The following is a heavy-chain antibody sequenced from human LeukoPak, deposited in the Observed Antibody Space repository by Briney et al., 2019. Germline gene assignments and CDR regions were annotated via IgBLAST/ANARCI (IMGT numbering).Heavy chain of an antibody. V-gene: IGHV3-53*01. D-gene: IGHD1-14*01. CDR1: GFTVITND. CDR2: INSDGNT. J-gene: IGHJ4*02. CDR3: ARGVEPLAANSLAY. Sequence: GGSLRLSCAASGFTVITNDMTWVRQAPGKGLEWVSDINSDGNTKYADSLQGRFTISRDNSKNTLYLEMNSLSPDDTAVYYCARGVEPLAANSLAYWGQGTLVTVSS.